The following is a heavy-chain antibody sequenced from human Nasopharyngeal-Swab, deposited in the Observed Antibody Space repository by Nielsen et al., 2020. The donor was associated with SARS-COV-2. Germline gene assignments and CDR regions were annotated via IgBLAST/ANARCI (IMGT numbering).Heavy chain of an antibody. Sequence: SETLSLTCAVYGGSFSGYYWSWIRQPPGKGLEWIGEINHSGSTNYNPSLKSRVTISLDTSKNQFSLKLSSVTAADTAVYYCARTYSSGWLDYWGQGTLVTASS. CDR3: ARTYSSGWLDY. D-gene: IGHD6-19*01. CDR2: INHSGST. CDR1: GGSFSGYY. J-gene: IGHJ4*02. V-gene: IGHV4-34*01.